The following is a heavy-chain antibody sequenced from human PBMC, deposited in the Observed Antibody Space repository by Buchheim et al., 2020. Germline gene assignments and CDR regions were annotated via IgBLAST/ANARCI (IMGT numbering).Heavy chain of an antibody. Sequence: EVQLVESGGGLVQPGGSLRLSCAASGFTFSTYWMSWVRQAPGKGLEWVANIKQDGSEKYYVDSVKGRFTISRDNAKNSLYLQMNSLRAEDTAVYYCARVGASSTSSHYYYYGMDVWGKGTT. CDR1: GFTFSTYW. CDR2: IKQDGSEK. CDR3: ARVGASSTSSHYYYYGMDV. V-gene: IGHV3-7*01. D-gene: IGHD2-2*01. J-gene: IGHJ6*04.